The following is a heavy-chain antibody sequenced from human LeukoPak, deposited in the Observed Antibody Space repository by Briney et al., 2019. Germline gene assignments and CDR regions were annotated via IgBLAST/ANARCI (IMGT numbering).Heavy chain of an antibody. CDR1: GFTFSSYG. CDR2: IWYDGSNK. Sequence: SGRSLRLSCAASGFTFSSYGMHWVRQAPGKGLEWVAVIWYDGSNKYYADSVKGRFTISRDNSKNTLYLQMNSLRAEDTAVYYCARGRASQRYYYYMDVWGKGTTVTVSS. V-gene: IGHV3-33*01. J-gene: IGHJ6*03. CDR3: ARGRASQRYYYYMDV.